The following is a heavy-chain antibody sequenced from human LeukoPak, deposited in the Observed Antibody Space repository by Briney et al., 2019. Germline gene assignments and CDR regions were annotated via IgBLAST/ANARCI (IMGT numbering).Heavy chain of an antibody. CDR3: AKDIVSYYDSSGPFDY. CDR2: ISWNSGSI. CDR1: GFTFDDYA. V-gene: IGHV3-9*01. J-gene: IGHJ4*02. Sequence: PGRSLRLSWAASGFTFDDYAMHWGRQAPREGLGWDSGISWNSGSIGYADSVKGRFSISRDNAKNSLYQQINSLRTEDTALYYCAKDIVSYYDSSGPFDYWGQGTLVTVSS. D-gene: IGHD3-22*01.